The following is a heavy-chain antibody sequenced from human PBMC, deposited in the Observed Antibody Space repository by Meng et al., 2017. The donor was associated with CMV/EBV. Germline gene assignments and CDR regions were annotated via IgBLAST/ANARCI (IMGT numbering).Heavy chain of an antibody. CDR3: ARDVSDIWQQLSYYYYGMDV. CDR1: GFTFSSYA. V-gene: IGHV3-30-3*01. Sequence: GESLKISCAASGFTFSSYAMHGVRQAPGKGLEWVAVISYDGSNKYYADSVKGRFTISRDNSKNTLYLQMNSLRAEDTAVYYCARDVSDIWQQLSYYYYGMDVWGQGTTVTVSS. J-gene: IGHJ6*02. D-gene: IGHD6-13*01. CDR2: ISYDGSNK.